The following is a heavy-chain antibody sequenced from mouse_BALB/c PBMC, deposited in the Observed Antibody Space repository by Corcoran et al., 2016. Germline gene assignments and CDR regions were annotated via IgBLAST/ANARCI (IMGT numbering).Heavy chain of an antibody. CDR3: ARNAHWGYFDY. Sequence: EVKLLESGGGLVQPGGSLKLSCAASGFDFSRYWMSWVRQAPGKVLEWIGEINPDSSTINYTPSLKDKFIISRDNAKNTLDLQMSKVRSEDTALYYCARNAHWGYFDYWGQGTTLTVSS. D-gene: IGHD4-1*01. J-gene: IGHJ2*01. V-gene: IGHV4-1*02. CDR1: GFDFSRYW. CDR2: INPDSSTI.